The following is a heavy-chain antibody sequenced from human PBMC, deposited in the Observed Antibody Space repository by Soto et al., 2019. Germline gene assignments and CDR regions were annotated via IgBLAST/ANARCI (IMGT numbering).Heavy chain of an antibody. V-gene: IGHV3-48*01. J-gene: IGHJ6*02. CDR3: TTDQPTEYYYYGMDV. Sequence: QLGGSLRLSCAASGFTFSNYNMNWVRQAPGKGLEWASYISSSSSTIYYADSVKGRFTISRDNAKNSLYLQMNSLKTEDTAVYYCTTDQPTEYYYYGMDVWGQGTTVTVSS. CDR2: ISSSSSTI. CDR1: GFTFSNYN. D-gene: IGHD4-4*01.